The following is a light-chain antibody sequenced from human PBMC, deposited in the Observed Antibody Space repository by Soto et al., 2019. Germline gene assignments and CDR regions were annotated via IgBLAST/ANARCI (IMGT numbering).Light chain of an antibody. J-gene: IGKJ4*01. CDR3: QQYNNLPLT. Sequence: DIQMTQSPSSLSASVGDRVTITYQASQDISNSLNWYQQRPGKAPNLLIYDASNLETGVPSRFSGSGSGTHFTLTISSLQPEDIATYHCQQYNNLPLTFGGGTKVEIK. CDR1: QDISNS. CDR2: DAS. V-gene: IGKV1-33*01.